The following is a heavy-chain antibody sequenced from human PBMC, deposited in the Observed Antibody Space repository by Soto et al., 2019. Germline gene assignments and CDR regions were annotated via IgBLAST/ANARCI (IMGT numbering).Heavy chain of an antibody. CDR3: TKRRNVLRFLEWSSGMEV. V-gene: IGHV3-30*18. J-gene: IGHJ6*02. CDR1: VFTFINYG. Sequence: GWSLRLSCVSSVFTFINYGMHWVRQAPGKGLEWVAFISDDGSNKYYADSMRGRFTMSRDNSKRTLYLQMSSLRVEDTAVYYCTKRRNVLRFLEWSSGMEVWGQGTTVTVSS. CDR2: ISDDGSNK. D-gene: IGHD3-3*01.